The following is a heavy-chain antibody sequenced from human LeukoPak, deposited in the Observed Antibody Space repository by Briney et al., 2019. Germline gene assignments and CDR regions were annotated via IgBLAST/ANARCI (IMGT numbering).Heavy chain of an antibody. CDR3: ASPYGDYARGHDAFDI. D-gene: IGHD4-17*01. J-gene: IGHJ3*02. CDR1: GGTFSSYA. Sequence: SVKVSCKASGGTFSSYAISWVRQAPGQGLEWMGRIIPILGIANYAQKFQGRVTITADKSTSTAYMELSSLRSEDTAVYYCASPYGDYARGHDAFDIWGQGTMVTVSS. V-gene: IGHV1-69*04. CDR2: IIPILGIA.